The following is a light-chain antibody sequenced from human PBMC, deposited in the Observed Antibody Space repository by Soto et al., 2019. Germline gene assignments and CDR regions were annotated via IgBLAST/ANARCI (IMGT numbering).Light chain of an antibody. Sequence: DIQMTQSPSTLSASVGDRVTITCRASQSISSWLAWYQQKPGKAPKLLIYDASSLESGVPSRFSGSGSGTEFGRAMCRVRLDDFALYFCEDYNCYAERFGWGTKVDIK. CDR1: QSISSW. CDR2: DAS. V-gene: IGKV1-5*01. CDR3: EDYNCYAER. J-gene: IGKJ2*01.